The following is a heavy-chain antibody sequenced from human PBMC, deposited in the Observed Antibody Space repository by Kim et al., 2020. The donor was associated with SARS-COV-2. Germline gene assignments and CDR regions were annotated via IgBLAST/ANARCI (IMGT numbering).Heavy chain of an antibody. CDR2: ISSSSSYI. Sequence: GGSLRLSCAASGFTFSSYSMNWVRQAPGKGLEWVSSISSSSSYIYYADSVKGRFTISRDNAKNSLYLQMNSLRAEDTAVYYCAREMVWGDDILTGYYRTIDAFDIWGQGTMVTVSS. J-gene: IGHJ3*02. D-gene: IGHD3-9*01. CDR1: GFTFSSYS. V-gene: IGHV3-21*01. CDR3: AREMVWGDDILTGYYRTIDAFDI.